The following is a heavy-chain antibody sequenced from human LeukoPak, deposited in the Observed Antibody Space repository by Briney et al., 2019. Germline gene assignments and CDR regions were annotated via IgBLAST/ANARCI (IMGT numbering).Heavy chain of an antibody. CDR2: IWYDGSNK. Sequence: GRSLRLSCAASGFTFSSYAMHWVRQAPGKGLEWVAVIWYDGSNKYYADSVKGRFTISRDNSKNTRYLQMNSLRAEDTAVYYCAKDRGSWYERDAFDIWGQGTMVTVSS. D-gene: IGHD6-13*01. CDR1: GFTFSSYA. V-gene: IGHV3-33*06. CDR3: AKDRGSWYERDAFDI. J-gene: IGHJ3*02.